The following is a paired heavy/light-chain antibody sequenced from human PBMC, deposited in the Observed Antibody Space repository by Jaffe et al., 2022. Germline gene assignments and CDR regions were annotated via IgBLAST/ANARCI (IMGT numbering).Light chain of an antibody. CDR3: SSYTSGSTLV. CDR1: SSDIGSYKY. Sequence: QSALTQPASVSGSPGQSITISCTGTSSDIGSYKYVSWYQEHPDKAPKLMIYDVSNRPSGVSNRFSGSKSGNTASLTISGLQAEDEADYYCSSYTSGSTLVFGTGTKVTVL. J-gene: IGLJ1*01. V-gene: IGLV2-14*03. CDR2: DVS.
Heavy chain of an antibody. J-gene: IGHJ4*02. CDR1: GYTFSNYA. CDR2: INTKTGNP. D-gene: IGHD2-15*01. Sequence: QVQLVQSGSELQKPGASVKISCQASGYTFSNYAMNWVRQAPGQGLEWMGWINTKTGNPTYAQGFTGRSVFSLDSSDTTAYLRISSLKAEDTAVYYCARGNTLIATPPRIYLDLWGQGTLVTVSS. CDR3: ARGNTLIATPPRIYLDL. V-gene: IGHV7-4-1*02.